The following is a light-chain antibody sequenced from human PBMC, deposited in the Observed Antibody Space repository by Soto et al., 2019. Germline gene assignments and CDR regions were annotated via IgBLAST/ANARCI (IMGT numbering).Light chain of an antibody. CDR2: EVS. Sequence: QSVLTQPASVSGSLGQSITISCTGTSSDIGVYNYVSWYQQHPGKAPKLMIYEVSNRPSGVSNRFSGSKSGNTASLTISGLQAEDEADYYCSSYTSSSTPFVFGTGTKVTVL. CDR1: SSDIGVYNY. J-gene: IGLJ1*01. CDR3: SSYTSSSTPFV. V-gene: IGLV2-14*01.